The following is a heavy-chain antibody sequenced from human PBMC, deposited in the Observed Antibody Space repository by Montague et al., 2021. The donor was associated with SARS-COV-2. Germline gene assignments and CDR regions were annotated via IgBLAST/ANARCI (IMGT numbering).Heavy chain of an antibody. CDR3: ARDSFVVVPAASNYYYYYGIDV. D-gene: IGHD2-2*01. Sequence: SLRLSCAASGFTFSSYWMSWVRQAPGKGLEWVANIKQDGSEKYYVDSVKGRFTISRDNAKNSLYLPMNSLRAEDTAVYYCARDSFVVVPAASNYYYYYGIDVWGQGTTVTVSS. J-gene: IGHJ6*02. CDR1: GFTFSSYW. CDR2: IKQDGSEK. V-gene: IGHV3-7*01.